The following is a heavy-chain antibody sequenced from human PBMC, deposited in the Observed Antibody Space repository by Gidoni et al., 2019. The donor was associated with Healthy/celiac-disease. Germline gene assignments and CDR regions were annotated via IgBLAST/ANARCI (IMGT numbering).Heavy chain of an antibody. D-gene: IGHD6-19*01. CDR3: ARARMIAVAGTDYFDY. J-gene: IGHJ4*02. CDR2: ST. V-gene: IGHV4-39*01. Sequence: STYYNPSLKSRVTISVDTSKNQFSLKLSSVTAADTAVYYCARARMIAVAGTDYFDYWGQGTLVTVSS.